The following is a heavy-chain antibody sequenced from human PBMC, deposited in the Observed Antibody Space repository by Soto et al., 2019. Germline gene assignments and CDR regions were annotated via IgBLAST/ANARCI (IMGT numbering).Heavy chain of an antibody. Sequence: SVTVSCQASGGTFSNYAISWVRQAPGQGLEWMGGIIPIFGTANYAQKFQGRVTITADESTSTAYMELSSLRSEDTAVYYCARDEYSGYDYLNWFDPWGQGTLVTVSS. J-gene: IGHJ5*02. CDR2: IIPIFGTA. V-gene: IGHV1-69*13. CDR3: ARDEYSGYDYLNWFDP. CDR1: GGTFSNYA. D-gene: IGHD5-12*01.